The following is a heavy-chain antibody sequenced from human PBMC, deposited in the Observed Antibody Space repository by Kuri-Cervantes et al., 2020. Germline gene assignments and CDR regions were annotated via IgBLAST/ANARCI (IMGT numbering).Heavy chain of an antibody. V-gene: IGHV1-8*02. J-gene: IGHJ6*02. CDR1: GYTFTSYY. CDR2: MNPNSGNT. D-gene: IGHD6-19*01. CDR3: ARDSSGWENYYYYGMDV. Sequence: ASVKVSCKASGYTFTSYYMHWVRQATGQGLEWMGWMNPNSGNTGYAQKFQGRVTMTRNTSIGTAYMELSSLRSEDTAVYYCARDSSGWENYYYYGMDVWGQGTTVTVSS.